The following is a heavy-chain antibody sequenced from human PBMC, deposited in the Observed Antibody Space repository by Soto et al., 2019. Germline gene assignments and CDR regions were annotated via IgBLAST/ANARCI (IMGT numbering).Heavy chain of an antibody. CDR1: GFTFDDYA. D-gene: IGHD6-13*01. CDR2: ISWNSGSI. J-gene: IGHJ5*02. CDR3: AKGTSAALDP. V-gene: IGHV3-9*01. Sequence: DVQLVESGGGLVQPGRSLRLSCAASGFTFDDYAMHWVRQAPGKGLEWVSGISWNSGSIGYADSVKGRFTISRDNAKNSLYLQMNSLRAEDTALYYCAKGTSAALDPWGQGTLVTVSS.